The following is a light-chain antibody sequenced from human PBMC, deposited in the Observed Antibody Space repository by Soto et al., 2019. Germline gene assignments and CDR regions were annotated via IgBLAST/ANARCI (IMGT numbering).Light chain of an antibody. V-gene: IGKV1-27*01. Sequence: DIQMTQSPSALSASVGDRVNITCRASEGIRVYLAWYQQRPGKAPKLPIYASSILQSVIPPRFSVTRSDTDFNLAISSLLPDYGATYYCQTYHKAPFTFGTVTKMYIK. J-gene: IGKJ3*01. CDR3: QTYHKAPFT. CDR1: EGIRVY. CDR2: ASS.